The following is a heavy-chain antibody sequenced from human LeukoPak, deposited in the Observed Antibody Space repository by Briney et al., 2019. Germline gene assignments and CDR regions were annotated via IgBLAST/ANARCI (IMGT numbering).Heavy chain of an antibody. CDR3: ARVAYYHDSSAYYPMDY. Sequence: GGSLRLSCLASGFIFNNYAMSWVRQAPGKGLVWVSRINRDGSDTSYADSVKGRFTISRDNAKSTLSLQMSSLRAEDTALYHCARVAYYHDSSAYYPMDYWGQGTLVTVSS. V-gene: IGHV3-74*01. J-gene: IGHJ4*02. CDR2: INRDGSDT. CDR1: GFIFNNYA. D-gene: IGHD3-22*01.